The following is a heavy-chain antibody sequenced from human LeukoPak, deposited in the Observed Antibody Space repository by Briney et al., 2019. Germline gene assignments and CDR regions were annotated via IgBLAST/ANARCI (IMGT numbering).Heavy chain of an antibody. Sequence: SVKVSCKASGYTFTSYDINWVRQATGQGLEWMGWMNPNSGNTGYAQKFQGRVTITRNTSISTAYMELSSLRSEDTAVYYCARHFRSGGYSSWYYYNPSYFDYWGQGTLVTVSS. CDR1: GYTFTSYD. D-gene: IGHD6-13*01. V-gene: IGHV1-8*03. CDR3: ARHFRSGGYSSWYYYNPSYFDY. CDR2: MNPNSGNT. J-gene: IGHJ4*02.